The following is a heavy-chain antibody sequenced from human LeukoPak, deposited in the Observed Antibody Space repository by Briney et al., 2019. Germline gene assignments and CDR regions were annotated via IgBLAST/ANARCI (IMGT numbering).Heavy chain of an antibody. Sequence: GGSLRLSCAASGFTFSSYGMHWVRQAPGKGLEWVAFIPYDGSNKYYADSVKGRFTISGDNSKNTLYLQMNSLRADDTAVYYCAREGTVTPEDAFDIWGQGTMVTVSS. V-gene: IGHV3-30*02. J-gene: IGHJ3*02. CDR3: AREGTVTPEDAFDI. CDR2: IPYDGSNK. D-gene: IGHD4-17*01. CDR1: GFTFSSYG.